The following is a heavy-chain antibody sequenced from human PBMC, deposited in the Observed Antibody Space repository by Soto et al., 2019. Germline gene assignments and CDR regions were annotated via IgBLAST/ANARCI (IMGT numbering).Heavy chain of an antibody. CDR2: IIPIFGTA. J-gene: IGHJ6*02. V-gene: IGHV1-69*13. CDR1: GGTFSSYA. D-gene: IGHD2-15*01. Sequence: SVKVSCKASGGTFSSYAISWVRQAPGQGLEWMGGIIPIFGTANYAQKFQGRVTITADESMSTAYMELSSLRSEDTAVYYCARALGYCSGGSCIPDYYYGMDVWGQGTTVTVSS. CDR3: ARALGYCSGGSCIPDYYYGMDV.